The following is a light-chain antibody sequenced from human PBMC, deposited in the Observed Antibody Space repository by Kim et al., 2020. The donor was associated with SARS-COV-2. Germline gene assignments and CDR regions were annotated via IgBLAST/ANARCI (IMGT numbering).Light chain of an antibody. J-gene: IGLJ7*01. Sequence: IIACAGNSSNIGANHDVHWYQQLAERAPRILIHRDNNRPSGVPDRFTASQSGTSASLVITGLQTEDEADYYCQSYDSSLRNLLFGGGTQLTVL. CDR2: RDN. CDR3: QSYDSSLRNLL. V-gene: IGLV1-40*01. CDR1: SSNIGANHD.